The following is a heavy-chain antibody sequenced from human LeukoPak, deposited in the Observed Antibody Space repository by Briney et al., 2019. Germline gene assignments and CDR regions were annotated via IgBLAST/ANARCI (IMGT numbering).Heavy chain of an antibody. J-gene: IGHJ6*02. CDR3: ARDPQGRGGYSYGSYYYYYGMDV. CDR2: IYSGGST. V-gene: IGHV3-53*01. CDR1: GFTVSSNY. Sequence: GGSLRLSCAASGFTVSSNYMSWVRQAPGKGLEWVSVIYSGGSTYYADSVKGRFTISRDNSKNTLYLQMSSLRAEDTAVYYCARDPQGRGGYSYGSYYYYYGMDVWGQGTTVTVSS. D-gene: IGHD5-18*01.